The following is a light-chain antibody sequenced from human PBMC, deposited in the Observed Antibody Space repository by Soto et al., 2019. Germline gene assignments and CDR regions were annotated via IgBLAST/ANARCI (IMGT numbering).Light chain of an antibody. J-gene: IGLJ3*02. CDR1: SSDVGGYDY. CDR2: DVS. V-gene: IGLV2-11*01. CDR3: CSYAGSYTWV. Sequence: QSALTQPPSASGSPGQSVTISCTGTSSDVGGYDYVSWYQQHPGKAPKLVIYDVSNRPSGVPYRFSGSKSGDTASLTISGLQAEDEADYYCCSYAGSYTWVFGGGTKVTVL.